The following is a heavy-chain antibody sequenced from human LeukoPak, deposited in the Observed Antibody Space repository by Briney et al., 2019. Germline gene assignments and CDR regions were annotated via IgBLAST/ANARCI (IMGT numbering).Heavy chain of an antibody. CDR3: AKDNGKWAFRALSDH. CDR2: IMYDGAET. Sequence: VGSLRLSPAPSEVTPSRYAMRCGCNGPHKRLWRRALIMYDGAETYYADSVKGRFTISRDNSKNILYLQMNSPRTEDTGLYYCAKDNGKWAFRALSDHWGQGAHVIVS. J-gene: IGHJ4*02. CDR1: EVTPSRYA. D-gene: IGHD2/OR15-2a*01. V-gene: IGHV3-30*02.